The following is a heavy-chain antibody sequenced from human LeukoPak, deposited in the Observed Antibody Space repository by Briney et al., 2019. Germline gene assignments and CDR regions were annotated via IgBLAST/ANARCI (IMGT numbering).Heavy chain of an antibody. J-gene: IGHJ4*02. CDR1: GFTFSSYD. CDR2: IGTAGDT. CDR3: ARGRTDHTNTAPPDYFDY. D-gene: IGHD5-18*01. V-gene: IGHV3-13*01. Sequence: GGSLRLSCAASGFTFSSYDMHWVRQATGKGLEWVPAIGTAGDTYYPGSVKGRFTISRENAKNSLYLQMNSLRAGDTAVYYCARGRTDHTNTAPPDYFDYWGQGTLVTVSS.